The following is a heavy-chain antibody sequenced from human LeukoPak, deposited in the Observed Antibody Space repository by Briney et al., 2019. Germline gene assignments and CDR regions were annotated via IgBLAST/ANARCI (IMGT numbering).Heavy chain of an antibody. J-gene: IGHJ6*03. V-gene: IGHV4-4*09. Sequence: SETLSLTCTVAGDSIRSSYWSWIRQSPGKGLEWIGYISTSVNTNYNPSLKSRVSISIDTSKNQFSLKLSSVTAADTAVYYCARLRNFEENYYYMDVWAKGTTVTVSS. CDR2: ISTSVNT. CDR1: GDSIRSSY. CDR3: ARLRNFEENYYYMDV. D-gene: IGHD3-9*01.